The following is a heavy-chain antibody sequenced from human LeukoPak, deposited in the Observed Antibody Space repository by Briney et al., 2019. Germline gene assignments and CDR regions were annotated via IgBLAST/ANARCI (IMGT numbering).Heavy chain of an antibody. J-gene: IGHJ3*02. CDR1: GYTFTSYG. Sequence: VASVKVSCKASGYTFTSYGISWVRQAPGQGLEWMGWISAYNGNTNYAQKFQGRVTITADESTSTAYMELSSLRSEDTAVYYCAREEVAFDIWGQGTMVTVSS. CDR3: AREEVAFDI. V-gene: IGHV1-18*01. CDR2: ISAYNGNT.